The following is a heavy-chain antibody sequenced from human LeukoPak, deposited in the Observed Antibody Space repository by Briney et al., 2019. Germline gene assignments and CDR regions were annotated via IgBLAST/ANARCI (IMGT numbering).Heavy chain of an antibody. CDR3: ARDRLDGYNEFDY. D-gene: IGHD5-24*01. CDR1: GFPFCSYW. J-gene: IGHJ4*02. CDR2: INKEWSST. Sequence: GLSLSLLCAASGFPFCSYWVLWVRHAPGKGLVCVSRINKEWSSTSYADSVKGRFTNSRDNDKNTLHLQMNSLRAEDTAVYYCARDRLDGYNEFDYWGQGTLVTVSS. V-gene: IGHV3-74*01.